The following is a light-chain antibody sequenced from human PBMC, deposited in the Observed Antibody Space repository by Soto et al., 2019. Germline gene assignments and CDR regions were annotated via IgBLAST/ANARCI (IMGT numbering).Light chain of an antibody. CDR3: QQCNIWPWT. J-gene: IGKJ1*01. Sequence: EVVLTQSPATLSLSPGERATLSCRASENVRTFVDWYQQKPGQAPRLLIYGASNRATGIPARFSGSGSGTDFTLTISSLQSEDFAVYYCQQCNIWPWTFGQGTKVDIK. V-gene: IGKV3-11*01. CDR1: ENVRTF. CDR2: GAS.